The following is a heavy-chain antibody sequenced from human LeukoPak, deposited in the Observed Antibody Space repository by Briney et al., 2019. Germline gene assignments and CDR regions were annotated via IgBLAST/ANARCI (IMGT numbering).Heavy chain of an antibody. CDR2: ISAYNGNT. Sequence: ASVKASCKASGYTFTSYGISWVRQAPGQGLEWMGWISAYNGNTNYAQKLQGRVTMTTDTSTSTAYMELRSLRSDDTAVYYCARSCSGGSCYWGGGDYWGQGTLVTVSS. J-gene: IGHJ4*02. D-gene: IGHD2-15*01. V-gene: IGHV1-18*01. CDR1: GYTFTSYG. CDR3: ARSCSGGSCYWGGGDY.